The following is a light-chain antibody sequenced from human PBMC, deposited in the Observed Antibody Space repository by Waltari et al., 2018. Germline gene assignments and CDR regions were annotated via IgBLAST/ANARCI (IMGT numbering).Light chain of an antibody. CDR3: SSYTPTSSSV. V-gene: IGLV2-14*01. CDR2: DVS. Sequence: QAALNQPATVSGSPGQSITISCTGTRGDSSNYKFDQLYQQQPGRAPKHIVYDVSQRPSVVSTRFSGSKSGTTAPLTISGLQAEAEADYSCSSYTPTSSSVFGGGTKLTVL. CDR1: RGDSSNYKF. J-gene: IGLJ3*02.